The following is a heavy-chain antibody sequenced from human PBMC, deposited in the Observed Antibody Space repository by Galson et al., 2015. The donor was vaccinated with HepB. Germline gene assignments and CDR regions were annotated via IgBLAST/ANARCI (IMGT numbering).Heavy chain of an antibody. CDR2: ISGTGDNT. J-gene: IGHJ1*01. CDR1: GFTFNTYA. V-gene: IGHV3-23*01. CDR3: GSGPTRYTGWYRGLPKFFQH. D-gene: IGHD6-19*01. Sequence: SLRLSCAASGFTFNTYAMSWVRQAPGKGLEWVSAISGTGDNTYYADSVKGRFTISRDNARNTLHLQMNSLRAEDTAVYYCGSGPTRYTGWYRGLPKFFQHWGRGTLITVSS.